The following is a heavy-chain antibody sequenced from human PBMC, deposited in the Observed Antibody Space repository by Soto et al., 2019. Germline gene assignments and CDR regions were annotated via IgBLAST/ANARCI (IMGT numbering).Heavy chain of an antibody. Sequence: SETLSLTCAVYGGSFSGYYWSWIRQPPGKGLEWIGEINHSGSTNYNPSLKSRVTISVDTSKNQFSLKLSSVTAADTAVYYCARAPYSSSPDPWGQGTLVTVSS. CDR1: GGSFSGYY. CDR3: ARAPYSSSPDP. V-gene: IGHV4-34*01. J-gene: IGHJ5*02. D-gene: IGHD6-6*01. CDR2: INHSGST.